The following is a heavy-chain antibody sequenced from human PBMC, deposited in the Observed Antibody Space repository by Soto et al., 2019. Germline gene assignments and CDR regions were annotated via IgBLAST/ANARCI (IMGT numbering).Heavy chain of an antibody. CDR3: AKGYSDSSWSHLDF. CDR2: ITYSGSS. J-gene: IGHJ4*02. D-gene: IGHD6-13*01. CDR1: GGSISSGDYF. Sequence: SETLSLTCTVSGGSISSGDYFWSWLRQPPGKGLEWIGYITYSGSSYYNPSLKSRVTMSVDTSKNQFSLKLSSVTAADTAMYYCAKGYSDSSWSHLDFWGRGTLVTVSS. V-gene: IGHV4-30-4*01.